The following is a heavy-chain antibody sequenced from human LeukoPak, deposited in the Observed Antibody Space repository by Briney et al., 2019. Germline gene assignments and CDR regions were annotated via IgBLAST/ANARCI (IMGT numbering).Heavy chain of an antibody. CDR3: ATGGPYGGNSEALDY. V-gene: IGHV1-24*01. CDR1: GGTFISYA. Sequence: ASVKVSCKASGGTFISYAISWVRQAPGQGLEWMGGFDPEDGETIYAQKFQGRVTMTEDTSTDTAYMELSSLRSEDTAVYYCATGGPYGGNSEALDYWGQGTLVTVSS. J-gene: IGHJ4*02. D-gene: IGHD4-23*01. CDR2: FDPEDGET.